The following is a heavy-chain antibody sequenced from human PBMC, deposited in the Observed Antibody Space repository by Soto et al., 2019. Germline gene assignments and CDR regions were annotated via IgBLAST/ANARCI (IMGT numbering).Heavy chain of an antibody. D-gene: IGHD1-1*01. CDR1: GFSFTTAGGA. Sequence: SGPTLVNPTQTLTLTCTFSGFSFTTAGGAVGWIRQTPGGALEGITLLYYNDDRRFSPSLKTRLTITGDTSKNQVVLSLTNVDPGDTATYSFAHRVPGTTGTTNWFDPWGQGTLVTVSS. J-gene: IGHJ5*02. CDR3: AHRVPGTTGTTNWFDP. CDR2: LYYNDDR. V-gene: IGHV2-5*01.